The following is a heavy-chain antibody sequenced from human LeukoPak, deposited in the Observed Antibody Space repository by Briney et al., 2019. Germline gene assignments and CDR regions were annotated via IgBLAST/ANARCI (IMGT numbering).Heavy chain of an antibody. Sequence: GGSLRLSCAASGFTFSNAWISWVRQMPGKGLEWMGRIDPSDSYTNYSPSFQGHVTISADRSISTAYLQWSSLKASDTAMYYCARTTRGITISDYWGQGTLVTVSS. CDR3: ARTTRGITISDY. V-gene: IGHV5-10-1*01. J-gene: IGHJ4*02. CDR1: GFTFSNAW. CDR2: IDPSDSYT. D-gene: IGHD3-3*01.